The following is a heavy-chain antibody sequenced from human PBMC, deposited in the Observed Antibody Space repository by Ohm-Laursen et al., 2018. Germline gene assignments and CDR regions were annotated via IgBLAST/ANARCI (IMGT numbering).Heavy chain of an antibody. CDR3: ARGSAVAGTYWYFDL. Sequence: ASVKVSCKASGYTFTSYYMHWVRQAPGQGLEWMGIINPSGGSTSYAQKFQGRVTMTRDTSTSTVYMELSSLRSDDTAVYYCARGSAVAGTYWYFDLWGRGTLVTVSS. V-gene: IGHV1-46*01. CDR2: INPSGGST. D-gene: IGHD6-19*01. J-gene: IGHJ2*01. CDR1: GYTFTSYY.